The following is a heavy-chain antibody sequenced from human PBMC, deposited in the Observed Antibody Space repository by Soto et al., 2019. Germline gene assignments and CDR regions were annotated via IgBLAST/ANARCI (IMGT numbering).Heavy chain of an antibody. V-gene: IGHV1-69*01. D-gene: IGHD3-9*01. CDR2: IIPISGTA. J-gene: IGHJ3*02. CDR3: ARDMARAKYYDVFPGYYRAFDI. CDR1: GGTFSSYA. Sequence: QVQLVQSGAEVKKPGSSVKVSCKASGGTFSSYAISWVRQAPGQGLEWMGGIIPISGTAYYAQKFQGRVKAPAHQSKSGDNVELSSMRCEDKSVYYCARDMARAKYYDVFPGYYRAFDIWGQGTMVTISS.